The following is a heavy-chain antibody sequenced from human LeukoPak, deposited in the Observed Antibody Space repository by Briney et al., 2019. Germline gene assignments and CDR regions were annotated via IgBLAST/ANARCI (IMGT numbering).Heavy chain of an antibody. CDR2: INSEETVA. Sequence: GGSLRLSCAASGFTFGTYWMHWVRQAPGKGLVWVSRINSEETVANYADSVRGRFTISRDNAKNTLYLQMNSLGAEDTAVYYCARESTVGPIQTDALDIWGQGTMVTVSS. J-gene: IGHJ3*02. D-gene: IGHD1-26*01. CDR3: ARESTVGPIQTDALDI. V-gene: IGHV3-74*01. CDR1: GFTFGTYW.